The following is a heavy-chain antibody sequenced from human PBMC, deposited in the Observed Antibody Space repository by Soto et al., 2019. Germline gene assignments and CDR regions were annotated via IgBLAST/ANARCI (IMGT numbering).Heavy chain of an antibody. CDR3: TKCYYDSSGCH. CDR2: IKQDGSEE. CDR1: GFTFSTHW. D-gene: IGHD3-22*01. J-gene: IGHJ4*02. V-gene: IGHV3-7*01. Sequence: EVPLVESGGGLVQPGGSLRLSCAASGFTFSTHWMSWVRQAPGKGLEWVANIKQDGSEEYYVDSVKGRFTISRDNAKNSLHLQMNNLRAEDTAVYYCTKCYYDSSGCHWGQGTLVTVSS.